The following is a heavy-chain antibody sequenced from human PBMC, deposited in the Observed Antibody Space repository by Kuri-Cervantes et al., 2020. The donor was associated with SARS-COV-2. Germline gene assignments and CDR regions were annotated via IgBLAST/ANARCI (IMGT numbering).Heavy chain of an antibody. D-gene: IGHD3-3*01. J-gene: IGHJ3*02. CDR3: ARAYYDFWSGYYRDAFDI. Sequence: ASVKVSCKVSGYTLTELSMHWVRQAPGKGLEWMGGFDPDDGETIYAQKFQGRVTITTDESTRTAYMELNSLRAEDTAVYYCARAYYDFWSGYYRDAFDIWGQGTMVTVSS. CDR1: GYTLTELS. V-gene: IGHV1-24*01. CDR2: FDPDDGET.